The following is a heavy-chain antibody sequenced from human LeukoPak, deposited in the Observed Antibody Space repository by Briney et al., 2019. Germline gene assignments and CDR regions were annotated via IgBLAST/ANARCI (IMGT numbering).Heavy chain of an antibody. Sequence: TGGSLRLSCAASGFTFSSYSINWVRQAPGKGLEWVSSISSSSSYIYYADSVKGRFTISRDNAKNSLYLQMNSLRAEDTAVYYCARETAMVPFSDYWGQGTLVTVSS. CDR2: ISSSSSYI. D-gene: IGHD5-18*01. J-gene: IGHJ4*02. V-gene: IGHV3-21*01. CDR3: ARETAMVPFSDY. CDR1: GFTFSSYS.